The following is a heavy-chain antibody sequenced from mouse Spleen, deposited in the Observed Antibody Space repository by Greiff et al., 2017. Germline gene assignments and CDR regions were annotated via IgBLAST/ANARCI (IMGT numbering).Heavy chain of an antibody. CDR2: ISSGGGNT. J-gene: IGHJ3*01. V-gene: IGHV5-9*03. CDR1: GFTFSSYT. CDR3: ARSGYGYEGFAD. Sequence: EVKLMESGGGLVKPGGSLKLSCAASGFTFSSYTMSWVRQTPEKRLEWVATISSGGGNTYYPDSVKGRFTISRDNAKNSLYLHMSSLRSEDTALYYCARSGYGYEGFADWGQGTLVTVSA. D-gene: IGHD2-2*01.